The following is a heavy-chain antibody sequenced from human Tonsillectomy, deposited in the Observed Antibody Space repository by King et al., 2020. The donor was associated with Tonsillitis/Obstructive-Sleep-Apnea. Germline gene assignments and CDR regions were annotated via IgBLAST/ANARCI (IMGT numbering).Heavy chain of an antibody. D-gene: IGHD6-19*01. CDR2: IDPSDSYT. CDR1: GYSFTSKW. V-gene: IGHV5-10-1*03. J-gene: IGHJ2*01. Sequence: VQLVESGAEVKKPGESLRISCKGSGYSFTSKWISWVRQMPGKGLEGMGRIDPSDSYTNYRPSFQGHVTISVDKSISTAYLHWSSLRASDTAIYFCASSASRSGWPYWYFDVWGRGTLVTVSS. CDR3: ASSASRSGWPYWYFDV.